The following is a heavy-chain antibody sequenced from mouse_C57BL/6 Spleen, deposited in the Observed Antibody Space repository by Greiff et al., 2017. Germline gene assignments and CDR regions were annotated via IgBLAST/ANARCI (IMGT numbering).Heavy chain of an antibody. D-gene: IGHD1-2*01. CDR1: GYTFTSYW. V-gene: IGHV1-61*01. J-gene: IGHJ3*01. CDR2: IYPSDSET. CDR3: ERDDGNSGSPFAY. Sequence: VQLQQPGAELVRPGSSVKLSCKASGYTFTSYWMDWVKQRPGQGLEWIGNIYPSDSETHYNQKFKDKATLTVDKSSSPAYMQLSSLTSEDSAVEYCERDDGNSGSPFAYWGQGTLVTVSA.